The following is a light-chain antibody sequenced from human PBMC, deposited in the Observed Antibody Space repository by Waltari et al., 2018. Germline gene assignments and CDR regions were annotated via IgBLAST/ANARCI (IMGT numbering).Light chain of an antibody. J-gene: IGKJ2*01. V-gene: IGKV4-1*01. CDR2: WAS. Sequence: DIVMTQSPDYLAVSLGERATINCKSSPSILYSSNNKNYLAWYQQKPGQAPKLLIYWASTRESGVPDRFSGSGSGTDFTLTISSLQAEDVAVYHYQQYYSSPPTFGQGTKLEIK. CDR1: PSILYSSNNKNY. CDR3: QQYYSSPPT.